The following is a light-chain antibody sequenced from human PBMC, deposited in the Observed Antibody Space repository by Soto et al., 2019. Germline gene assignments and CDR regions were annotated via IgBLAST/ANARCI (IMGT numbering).Light chain of an antibody. V-gene: IGKV3-20*01. Sequence: EIVLTQSPGTLSLSPGERATLSCRASQSVSSSYLAWYQQKPGQAPRLLIYGASSRATGIPDRFSGSGSGTDFTLTISRLEPEDFGVYYCQQYGSSPMYTFGQGNKLEIK. CDR3: QQYGSSPMYT. J-gene: IGKJ2*01. CDR1: QSVSSSY. CDR2: GAS.